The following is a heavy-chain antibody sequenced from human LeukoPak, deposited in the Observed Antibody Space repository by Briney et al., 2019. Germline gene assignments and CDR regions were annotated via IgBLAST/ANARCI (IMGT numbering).Heavy chain of an antibody. V-gene: IGHV3-64*02. Sequence: GGSLRLSCVASGFSFRNYAIHWVRQAPGKGLEYVSVINTDGRITYYADSVKGRFTISRDNSKNTVYLQMGSLRGEDMAVYYCTRDGGSFCDFDYWGQGTLVTVSS. CDR2: INTDGRIT. CDR1: GFSFRNYA. J-gene: IGHJ4*02. D-gene: IGHD1-26*01. CDR3: TRDGGSFCDFDY.